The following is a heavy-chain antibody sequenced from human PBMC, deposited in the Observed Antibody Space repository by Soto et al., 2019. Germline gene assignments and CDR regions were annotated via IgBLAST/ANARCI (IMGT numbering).Heavy chain of an antibody. V-gene: IGHV1-3*01. Sequence: ASVKVSCKASGYTFTSYAMHWVRQAPGQRLEWMGWINAGNGNTKYSQKFQGRVTITRDTSASTAYMELSSLRSEDTAVYYCARGSPRAGKTYYYDSSGYYYVLWGQGTLVTVSS. CDR1: GYTFTSYA. D-gene: IGHD3-22*01. CDR2: INAGNGNT. CDR3: ARGSPRAGKTYYYDSSGYYYVL. J-gene: IGHJ4*02.